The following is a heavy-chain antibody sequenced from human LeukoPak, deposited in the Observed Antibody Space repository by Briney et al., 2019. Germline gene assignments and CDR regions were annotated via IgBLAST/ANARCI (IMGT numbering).Heavy chain of an antibody. J-gene: IGHJ4*02. D-gene: IGHD1-26*01. Sequence: ASVKVSCKTSGYTFTDYGISWVRQAPGQGLEWMGWISVYNVNTNYAQKFQGRVTMTRDTSTNTVYMELTSLTSDDTAVYFCARDGGRELPFDYWGQGTLVTVSS. CDR1: GYTFTDYG. CDR3: ARDGGRELPFDY. CDR2: ISVYNVNT. V-gene: IGHV1-18*01.